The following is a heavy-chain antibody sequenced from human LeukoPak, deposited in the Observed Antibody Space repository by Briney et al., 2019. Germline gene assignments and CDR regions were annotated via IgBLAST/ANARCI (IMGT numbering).Heavy chain of an antibody. CDR2: ISGGGTRT. Sequence: PGGSLRLSCAASGFTFTNYAMTWVRQAPGRGLEWVSIISGGGTRTYHIDSVKGRFAISRDNSRNTLYLHMNSLRDEDTAIYFCAKGHTDYGTGFDLWGQGTLVTVSS. J-gene: IGHJ4*02. D-gene: IGHD4-17*01. CDR3: AKGHTDYGTGFDL. CDR1: GFTFTNYA. V-gene: IGHV3-23*01.